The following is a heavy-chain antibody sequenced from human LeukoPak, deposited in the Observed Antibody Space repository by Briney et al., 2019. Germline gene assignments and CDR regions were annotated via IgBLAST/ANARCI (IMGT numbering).Heavy chain of an antibody. Sequence: EPGGSLRLSCAASGFTFSSYEMNWVRQAPGKGLEWVSYISSSGSTIYYADSVKGRFTISRDNAKNSLYLQMNSLRAEDTAVYYCARGDVGGSYFRVYYYYGMDVWGQGTTGTVSS. D-gene: IGHD1-26*01. CDR3: ARGDVGGSYFRVYYYYGMDV. V-gene: IGHV3-48*03. CDR2: ISSSGSTI. CDR1: GFTFSSYE. J-gene: IGHJ6*02.